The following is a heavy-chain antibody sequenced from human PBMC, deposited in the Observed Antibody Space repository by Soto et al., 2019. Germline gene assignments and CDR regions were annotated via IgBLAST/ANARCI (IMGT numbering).Heavy chain of an antibody. J-gene: IGHJ6*02. CDR3: ASCPEWLLTPGYYYGMDV. CDR2: IIPIFGTA. D-gene: IGHD5-12*01. Sequence: SVKVSCKATGGTFSSYASSWVRQAPGQGLEWMGGIIPIFGTANYAQKFQGRVTITADESTSTAYMELSSLRAEDTAVYYCASCPEWLLTPGYYYGMDVWGQGTTVTVSS. CDR1: GGTFSSYA. V-gene: IGHV1-69*13.